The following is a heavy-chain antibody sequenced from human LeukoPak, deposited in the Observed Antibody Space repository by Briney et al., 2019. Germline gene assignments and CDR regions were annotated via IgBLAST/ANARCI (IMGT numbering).Heavy chain of an antibody. Sequence: GGSLRLSCEASGFTFSNSYMSWVRQAPEKGLEWVAIINPDGSQGSYVDSVKGRFAIFRDNALNSLFLQMNSLSAEDTAVYYCARDPAYGALDIWGQGTTVTVSS. CDR3: ARDPAYGALDI. V-gene: IGHV3-7*01. CDR2: INPDGSQG. CDR1: GFTFSNSY. J-gene: IGHJ3*02. D-gene: IGHD2-21*01.